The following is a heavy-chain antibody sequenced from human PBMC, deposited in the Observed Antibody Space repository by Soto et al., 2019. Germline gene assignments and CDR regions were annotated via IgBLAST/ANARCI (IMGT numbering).Heavy chain of an antibody. CDR3: ARDTLYDSSGYYYVGYNWFDP. Sequence: ASVKVSCKASGYTFTSYDMHWVRQAPGQRLEWMGWINAGNGNTKYSQKFQGRVTITRDTSASTAYMELSSLRSEDTAVYYCARDTLYDSSGYYYVGYNWFDPWGQGTLVTVSS. V-gene: IGHV1-3*01. D-gene: IGHD3-22*01. CDR1: GYTFTSYD. CDR2: INAGNGNT. J-gene: IGHJ5*02.